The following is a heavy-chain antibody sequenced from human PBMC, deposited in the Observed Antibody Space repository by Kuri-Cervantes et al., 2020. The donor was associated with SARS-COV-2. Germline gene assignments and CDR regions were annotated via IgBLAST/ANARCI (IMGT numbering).Heavy chain of an antibody. CDR2: IVVGSGNT. J-gene: IGHJ4*02. Sequence: SVKVSCKASGSTFTISAMQWVRQARGQRLERIGWIVVGSGNTNYAQKFQERVTITRDTSTSTVYMELSSLRSEDTAVYYCVVEQDSYYYDSSGYSPLDYWGQGTLVTVSS. CDR3: VVEQDSYYYDSSGYSPLDY. D-gene: IGHD3-22*01. CDR1: GSTFTISA. V-gene: IGHV1-58*02.